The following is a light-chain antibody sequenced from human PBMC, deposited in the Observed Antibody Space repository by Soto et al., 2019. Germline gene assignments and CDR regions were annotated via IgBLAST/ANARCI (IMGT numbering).Light chain of an antibody. CDR1: QGIGDT. CDR3: QHYGSSPLYT. J-gene: IGKJ2*01. Sequence: EIVMTQSPATLSVSPGEGATLSCRASQGIGDTLAWYQQKPGQTPRLLIYDTSIRATGVPARFSGSRSGAEFTLTISSLQSEDFAVYYCQHYGSSPLYTFDQGTKLEIK. CDR2: DTS. V-gene: IGKV3-15*01.